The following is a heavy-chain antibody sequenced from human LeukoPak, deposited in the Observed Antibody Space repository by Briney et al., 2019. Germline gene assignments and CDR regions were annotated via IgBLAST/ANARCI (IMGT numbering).Heavy chain of an antibody. CDR3: ARAPPMYCSGGSCYSGGVDY. J-gene: IGHJ4*02. CDR2: IYYSGGT. CDR1: GGSVSSGSYY. D-gene: IGHD2-15*01. Sequence: PSETLSLTCTVSGGSVSSGSYYWSWIRQPPGKGLEWIGYIYYSGGTNYNPSLKSRVTISVDTSKNQFSLKLSSVTAADTAVYYCARAPPMYCSGGSCYSGGVDYWGQGTLVTVSS. V-gene: IGHV4-61*01.